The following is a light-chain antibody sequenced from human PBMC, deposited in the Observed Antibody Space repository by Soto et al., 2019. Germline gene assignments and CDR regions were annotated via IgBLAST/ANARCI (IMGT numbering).Light chain of an antibody. J-gene: IGKJ2*01. V-gene: IGKV1-5*01. CDR1: QSISSW. CDR3: QQYNSYSPRYT. Sequence: DIQMTQSPSTLSASVGDRVTITCRASQSISSWLARYQQKPGKAPKLLIYDASSLESGVPSRFSGSGSGTEFTLTISSLQPDDFATYYCQQYNSYSPRYTFGQGTKLEIK. CDR2: DAS.